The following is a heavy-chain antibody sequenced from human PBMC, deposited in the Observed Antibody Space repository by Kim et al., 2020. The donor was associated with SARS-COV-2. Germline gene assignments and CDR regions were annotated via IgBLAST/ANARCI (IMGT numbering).Heavy chain of an antibody. Sequence: GGSLRLSCAASGFTFSNAWMSWVRQAPGKGLEWLGRIKSKTDGGTTDYAAPVKGRFTISRDDSKNTLYLQMNSLKTEDTAVYYCTADRGFTYGYREYYYGMDVWGQGTTVTVSS. V-gene: IGHV3-15*01. D-gene: IGHD5-18*01. CDR2: IKSKTDGGTT. J-gene: IGHJ6*02. CDR1: GFTFSNAW. CDR3: TADRGFTYGYREYYYGMDV.